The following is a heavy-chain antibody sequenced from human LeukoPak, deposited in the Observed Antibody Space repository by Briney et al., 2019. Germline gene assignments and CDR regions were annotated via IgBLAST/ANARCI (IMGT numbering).Heavy chain of an antibody. Sequence: PSETLSLTCTVSGGSISTYYWSWIRQPPGKGLEWIGYIYYSGSTNYNPSLKSRVTISVDTSKNQFSLKLSSVTAADTAVYYCARETGDSSGYYLNWFDPWGQGTLVTVSS. CDR3: ARETGDSSGYYLNWFDP. J-gene: IGHJ5*02. CDR1: GGSISTYY. V-gene: IGHV4-59*01. D-gene: IGHD3-22*01. CDR2: IYYSGST.